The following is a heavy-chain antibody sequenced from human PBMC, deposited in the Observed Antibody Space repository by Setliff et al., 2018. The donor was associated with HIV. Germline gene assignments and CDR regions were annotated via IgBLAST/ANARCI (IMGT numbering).Heavy chain of an antibody. J-gene: IGHJ6*03. D-gene: IGHD1-7*01. CDR1: GGSITTSTFY. CDR3: ARGDGTKYYYYYYMDV. V-gene: IGHV4-39*02. CDR2: IYYSGST. Sequence: PSETLSLTCTVSGGSITTSTFYWGWIRQPPGKGLEWIGSIYYSGSTYYNPSLKSRLTITQHTSKNHFSLSLSSVTAADTAVYYCARGDGTKYYYYYYMDVWDKGTTVTVSS.